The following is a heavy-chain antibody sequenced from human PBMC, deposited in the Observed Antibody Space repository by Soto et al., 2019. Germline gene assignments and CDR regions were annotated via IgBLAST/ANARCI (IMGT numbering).Heavy chain of an antibody. V-gene: IGHV2-5*01. J-gene: IGHJ5*02. CDR2: IYWNDDK. CDR3: APLRVGYYYDSSGYLFAARWFDP. Sequence: QITLKESGPTLVNPTQTLTLTCTFSGFSLSTSGVGVGWIRQPPGKALEWLALIYWNDDKRYSPSLKSRLTITKDTSKNQVVLTMTNMDPVDTATYYCAPLRVGYYYDSSGYLFAARWFDPWGQGTLVTVSS. CDR1: GFSLSTSGVG. D-gene: IGHD3-22*01.